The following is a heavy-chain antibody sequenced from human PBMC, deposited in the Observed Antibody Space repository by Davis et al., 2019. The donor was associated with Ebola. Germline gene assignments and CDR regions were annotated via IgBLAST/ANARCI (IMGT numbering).Heavy chain of an antibody. J-gene: IGHJ4*02. CDR2: INHSGST. CDR1: GGSFSGYY. Sequence: MPSETLSLTCAVYGGSFSGYYWSWIRQPPGKGLEWIGEINHSGSTNYNPSLKSRVTISVDTSKNQFSLKLSSVTAADTAVYYCARHLAYYYDSSGYYTTYYFDYWGQGTLVTVSS. D-gene: IGHD3-22*01. V-gene: IGHV4-34*01. CDR3: ARHLAYYYDSSGYYTTYYFDY.